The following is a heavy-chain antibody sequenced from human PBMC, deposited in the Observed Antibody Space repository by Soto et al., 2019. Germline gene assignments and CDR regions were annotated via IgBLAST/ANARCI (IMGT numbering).Heavy chain of an antibody. Sequence: SGPTLVNPTQTLTLTCTFSGFSISTSGLGVGWIRQPPGKALEWLALIYWNDDKRYSPSLKSRLTITKGTSKNQVVLTMTNMDPVDTATYYCSHSRGIAVAGINFDYWGEETLVTVSS. CDR3: SHSRGIAVAGINFDY. CDR2: IYWNDDK. V-gene: IGHV2-5*01. D-gene: IGHD6-19*01. J-gene: IGHJ4*02. CDR1: GFSISTSGLG.